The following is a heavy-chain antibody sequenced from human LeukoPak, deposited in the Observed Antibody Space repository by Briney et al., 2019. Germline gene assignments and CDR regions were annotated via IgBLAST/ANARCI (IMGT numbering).Heavy chain of an antibody. CDR2: IYTSGST. D-gene: IGHD3-3*01. J-gene: IGHJ5*02. CDR3: ARGTLYYDFWSGYYRKWFDP. Sequence: PSETLSLTCTVSGGSISSYYWSWIRQPPGKGLEWFGYIYTSGSTSYNPSLKSRVTISVDTSKNQFSLKLSSVTAAETAVYYCARGTLYYDFWSGYYRKWFDPWGQGTLVTVSS. CDR1: GGSISSYY. V-gene: IGHV4-4*09.